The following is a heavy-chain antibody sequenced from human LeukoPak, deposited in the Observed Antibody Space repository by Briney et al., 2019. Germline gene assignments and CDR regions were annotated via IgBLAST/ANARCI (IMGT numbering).Heavy chain of an antibody. J-gene: IGHJ4*02. Sequence: PSGTLSLTCVESGGSTSGTNWWSWVRQPPGQGLEWIGEISLAGQTNFNPSLNGRVTMSLDKSSNKLYLHLTSVTAADTATYFCSRESGPFCPLGYWGQGTLVIVSS. CDR3: SRESGPFCPLGY. CDR2: ISLAGQT. D-gene: IGHD1-26*01. CDR1: GGSTSGTNW. V-gene: IGHV4-4*02.